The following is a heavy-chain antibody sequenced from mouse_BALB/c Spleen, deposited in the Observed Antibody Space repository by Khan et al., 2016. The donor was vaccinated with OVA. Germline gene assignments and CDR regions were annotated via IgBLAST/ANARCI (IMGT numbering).Heavy chain of an antibody. CDR1: GYSITSAYC. Sequence: EVQLQESGPGLVKPSQSLSLTCSVTGYSITSAYCWNWIRQFPGNKLEWMGYISYDGSNNYNPSLKNRISIPRDTSKNQFFLTLSSVTTEETATYYCARGGVVVPYWYFDVWGAGTTVTVSS. CDR2: ISYDGSN. J-gene: IGHJ1*01. D-gene: IGHD1-1*01. CDR3: ARGGVVVPYWYFDV. V-gene: IGHV3-6*02.